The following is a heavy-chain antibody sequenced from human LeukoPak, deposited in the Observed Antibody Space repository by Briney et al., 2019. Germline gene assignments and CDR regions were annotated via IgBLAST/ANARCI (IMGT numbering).Heavy chain of an antibody. V-gene: IGHV4-30-2*01. J-gene: IGHJ3*01. D-gene: IGHD5-24*01. CDR2: IYHSGHT. CDR1: GGAISSGGYY. CDR3: ASNRRGADGAFDL. Sequence: SETLSLTCTVSGGAISSGGYYWTWIRQPPGKGLEWIGYIYHSGHTYYNPSLKSRVTISVDSSKIQFFLKLNSVTAADTAVYYCASNRRGADGAFDLWGQGTLVTVSS.